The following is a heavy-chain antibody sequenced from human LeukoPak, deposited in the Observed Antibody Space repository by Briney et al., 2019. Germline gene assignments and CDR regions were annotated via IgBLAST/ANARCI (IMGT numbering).Heavy chain of an antibody. CDR3: ARTIVGATWDLPENWFDP. V-gene: IGHV1-69*05. CDR1: GGTFSSYA. D-gene: IGHD1-26*01. Sequence: ASVKVSCKASGGTFSSYAISWVRQAPGQGLEWMGGIIPIFGTANYAQKFRGRVTITTDESTSTAYMELSSLRSEDTAVYYCARTIVGATWDLPENWFDPWGQGTLVTVSS. J-gene: IGHJ5*02. CDR2: IIPIFGTA.